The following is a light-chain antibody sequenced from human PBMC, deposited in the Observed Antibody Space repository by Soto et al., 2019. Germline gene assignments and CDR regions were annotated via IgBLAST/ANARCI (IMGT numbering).Light chain of an antibody. CDR2: DTS. CDR1: TGAVSSGHY. V-gene: IGLV7-46*01. J-gene: IGLJ2*01. CDR3: LLSYSGTRI. Sequence: QAVVTQEPSLTVSPGGTVTLTCGSSTGAVSSGHYPYWFQQKPGQAPRTLIYDTSDKYSWTPARFSGSLLGGKAALTLSGAQPEDEAEYYCLLSYSGTRIFGGGTKVTVL.